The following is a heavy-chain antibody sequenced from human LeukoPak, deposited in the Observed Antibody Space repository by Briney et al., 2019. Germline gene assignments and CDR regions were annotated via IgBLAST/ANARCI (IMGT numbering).Heavy chain of an antibody. CDR2: IYPGDSRT. J-gene: IGHJ6*02. Sequence: GESLKISCKASGYNFINYWIAWVRQMPGKGLEWMGMIYPGDSRTRYSPSFQDQVTISADNSITTAYLQWSSLKASDTAIYFCARSADYGDYYYGVDVWGQGTTVTVSS. CDR3: ARSADYGDYYYGVDV. V-gene: IGHV5-51*01. D-gene: IGHD4-17*01. CDR1: GYNFINYW.